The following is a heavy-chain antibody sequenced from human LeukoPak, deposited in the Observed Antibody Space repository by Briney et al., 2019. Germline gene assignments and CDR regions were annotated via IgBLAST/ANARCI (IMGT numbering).Heavy chain of an antibody. CDR3: TTSLRFLEWLLYGDAFDI. V-gene: IGHV3-15*01. Sequence: GGSLRLSCAASGFTFSNAWMSWVRQAPGKGLEWVGRIKSKTDGGTTDYAAPVKGRFTISRDDSKNTLYLQMNSLKTEDTAVYYCTTSLRFLEWLLYGDAFDIWDQGTMVTVSS. CDR1: GFTFSNAW. J-gene: IGHJ3*02. D-gene: IGHD3-3*01. CDR2: IKSKTDGGTT.